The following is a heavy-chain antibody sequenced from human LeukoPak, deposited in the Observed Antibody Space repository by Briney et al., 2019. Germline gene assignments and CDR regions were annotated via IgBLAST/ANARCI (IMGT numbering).Heavy chain of an antibody. CDR3: VRQRRNILTGSPYHYYAMEV. CDR2: IFPGDSDT. Sequence: GESLKISCRGSGYSFSNSWIGWVRQMPGKGLECMGIIFPGDSDTRYSPSFQGQVTISADKSIRTAYLQWSSLKASDTAMYYCVRQRRNILTGSPYHYYAMEVWGQGTTVTVTS. D-gene: IGHD3-9*01. J-gene: IGHJ6*02. V-gene: IGHV5-51*01. CDR1: GYSFSNSW.